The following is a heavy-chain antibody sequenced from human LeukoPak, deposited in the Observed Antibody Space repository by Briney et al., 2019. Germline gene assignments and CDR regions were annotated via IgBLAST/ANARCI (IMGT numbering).Heavy chain of an antibody. CDR3: ARDGTYSSSWTHYYYYYMDV. V-gene: IGHV4-61*01. CDR2: IYCSGST. J-gene: IGHJ6*03. Sequence: RPSETLSLTCTVSGGSVSSGSYYWSWIRQPPGKGLEWIGYIYCSGSTNYNPSLKSRVTISVDTSKNQFSLKLSSVTAAGTAVYYCARDGTYSSSWTHYYYYYMDVWGKGTTVTVSS. CDR1: GGSVSSGSYY. D-gene: IGHD6-13*01.